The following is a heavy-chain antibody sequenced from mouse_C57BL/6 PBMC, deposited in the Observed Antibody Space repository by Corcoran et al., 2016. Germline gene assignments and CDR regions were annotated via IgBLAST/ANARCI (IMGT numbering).Heavy chain of an antibody. CDR3: ARGSSYCDY. CDR1: GYTFTPYG. D-gene: IGHD1-1*01. Sequence: QIQLVQSGPELKKPGETVKISCKASGYTFTPYGMSWVKQAPGKGFKWMGWINTYSGVPTYADDFKGRFAFSLETSASAAYLQINNLKNEETATYFCARGSSYCDYWGQGTTLTVSS. CDR2: INTYSGVP. J-gene: IGHJ2*01. V-gene: IGHV9-3*01.